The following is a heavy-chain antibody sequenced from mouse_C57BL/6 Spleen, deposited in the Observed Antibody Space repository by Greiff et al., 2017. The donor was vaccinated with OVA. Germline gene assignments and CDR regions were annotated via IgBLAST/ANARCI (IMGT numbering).Heavy chain of an antibody. D-gene: IGHD1-3*01. CDR1: GYTFTSYW. CDR3: ARWGLTSPLAY. Sequence: VQLQQPGAELVRPGPSVKLSCKASGYTFTSYWMHWVKQRPGQGLEWIGVIDPSDSYTNYNQKFKGKATLTVDTSTSTAYMQLSSLTSEDSAVYYCARWGLTSPLAYWGQGTLVTVSA. CDR2: IDPSDSYT. J-gene: IGHJ3*01. V-gene: IGHV1-59*01.